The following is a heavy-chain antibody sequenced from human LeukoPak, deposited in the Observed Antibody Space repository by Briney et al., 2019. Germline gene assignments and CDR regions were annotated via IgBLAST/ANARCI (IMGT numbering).Heavy chain of an antibody. CDR3: ARAPYCSGGSCFPYYYYYGMDV. J-gene: IGHJ6*02. CDR2: IYYSGST. CDR1: GGSISSGGYY. D-gene: IGHD2-15*01. V-gene: IGHV4-31*03. Sequence: SETLSLTCTVSGGSISSGGYYWSWIRQHPGKGLEWIGYIYYSGSTYYNPSLKSRVTISVDTSKNQFSLKLSSVTAADTAVYYCARAPYCSGGSCFPYYYYYGMDVWGQGTTVTVSS.